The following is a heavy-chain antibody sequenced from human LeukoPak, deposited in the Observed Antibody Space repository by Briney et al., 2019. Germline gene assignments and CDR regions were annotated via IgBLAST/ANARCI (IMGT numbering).Heavy chain of an antibody. J-gene: IGHJ4*02. CDR2: ISYDGSNK. CDR1: GFTFSSYA. Sequence: GGSLRLSCAASGFTFSSYAMHWVRQAPGKGLEWVAVISYDGSNKYYADSVKGRFTISRDNSKNTLYLQMNSLRAEDTAVYYCANGDAQLDYWGQGTLVTVSS. CDR3: ANGDAQLDY. D-gene: IGHD5-24*01. V-gene: IGHV3-30*04.